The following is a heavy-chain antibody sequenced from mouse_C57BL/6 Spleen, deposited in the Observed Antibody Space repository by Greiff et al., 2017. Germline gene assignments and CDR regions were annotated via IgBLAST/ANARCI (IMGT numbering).Heavy chain of an antibody. V-gene: IGHV1-64*01. D-gene: IGHD1-1*01. CDR2: IHPNSGST. CDR3: ARIDYGSSYVDY. Sequence: QVQLQQPGAELVKPGASVKLSCKASGYTFTSYWMHWVKQRPGQGLEWIGMIHPNSGSTNYNEKFKSKATLTVDKSSSTAYMQLSSLTSEDSAVYYCARIDYGSSYVDYWGQGTTLTVSS. J-gene: IGHJ2*01. CDR1: GYTFTSYW.